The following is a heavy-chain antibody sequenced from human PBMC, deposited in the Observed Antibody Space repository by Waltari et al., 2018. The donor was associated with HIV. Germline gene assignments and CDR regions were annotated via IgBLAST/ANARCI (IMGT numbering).Heavy chain of an antibody. CDR3: ATLYSDYGDY. D-gene: IGHD4-17*01. Sequence: EVQLLESGGGLVQPGGSLRLSCAASGFTFSVFAMNWVRQAPGKGREWAARISGLGDTTNYADSVKGRFTISRDNSKNTLSLQINSLRVDDTAVYYCATLYSDYGDYWGQGALVNVSS. V-gene: IGHV3-23*01. J-gene: IGHJ4*02. CDR1: GFTFSVFA. CDR2: ISGLGDTT.